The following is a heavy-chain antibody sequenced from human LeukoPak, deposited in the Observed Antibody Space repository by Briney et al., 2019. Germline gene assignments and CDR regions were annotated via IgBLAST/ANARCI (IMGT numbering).Heavy chain of an antibody. J-gene: IGHJ3*02. CDR3: ARHLLWFGSPPGAFDI. CDR2: IYPGDSDT. D-gene: IGHD3-10*01. CDR1: GYSFTSYW. V-gene: IGHV5-51*01. Sequence: TGESLKISCKGSGYSFTSYWIGWVRQMPGKGLEWMGIIYPGDSDTRYSPSFQGQVTISADKSISTAYLQWSSLKASDTAMYYCARHLLWFGSPPGAFDIWGQGTMVTVSS.